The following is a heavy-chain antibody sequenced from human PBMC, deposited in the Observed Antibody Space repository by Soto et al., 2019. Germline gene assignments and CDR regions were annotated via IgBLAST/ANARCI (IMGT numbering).Heavy chain of an antibody. CDR1: GGSISSSSDY. J-gene: IGHJ5*02. CDR2: IYYSGIT. D-gene: IGHD2-21*02. CDR3: ARQVRHIVVVTAILGWFDP. V-gene: IGHV4-39*01. Sequence: LSLTCTVSGGSISSSSDYWGWIRQPPGKGLEWIASIYYSGITYYNPSLKSRVTMSVDTSKNQFSLKLRSVTAADTAVYYCARQVRHIVVVTAILGWFDPWGQGTLVTVSS.